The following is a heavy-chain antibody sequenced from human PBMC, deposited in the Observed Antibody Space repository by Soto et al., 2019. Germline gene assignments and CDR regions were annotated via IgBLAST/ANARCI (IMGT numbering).Heavy chain of an antibody. Sequence: PSETLSLTCTVSGGSISSGGYYWSWIRQHPGKGLEWIGYIYYSGSTYYNPSLKSRVTISVDTSKNQFSLKLSSVTAADTAVYYCAREEEGRAGPNWFDPWGQGTLVTVSS. J-gene: IGHJ5*02. CDR1: GGSISSGGYY. V-gene: IGHV4-31*03. CDR2: IYYSGST. CDR3: AREEEGRAGPNWFDP.